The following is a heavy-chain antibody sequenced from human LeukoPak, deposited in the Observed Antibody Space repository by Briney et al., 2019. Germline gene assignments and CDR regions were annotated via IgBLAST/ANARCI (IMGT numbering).Heavy chain of an antibody. J-gene: IGHJ5*02. Sequence: ASVKVSCKASGYTFTSYYMHWVRQAPGQGLEWMGIINPSGGSTSYAQKFQGRVTMTRDMSTSTVYMELSSLRSEDTAVYYCARDRDPMVRGRVNWFDPWGQGNLVTVSS. D-gene: IGHD3-10*01. V-gene: IGHV1-46*01. CDR3: ARDRDPMVRGRVNWFDP. CDR1: GYTFTSYY. CDR2: INPSGGST.